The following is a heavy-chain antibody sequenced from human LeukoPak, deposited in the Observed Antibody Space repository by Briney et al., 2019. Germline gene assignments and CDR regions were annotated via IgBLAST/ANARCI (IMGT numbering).Heavy chain of an antibody. CDR3: AKDLGYGRHFFDS. V-gene: IGHV3-23*01. Sequence: GGSLRLSCAASGFTFSIYAMSWVRQAPGKWLEWVSGISADYDSTYYADSVKGRFTISRDNAKNTLYLQMNSLRDEDTAVYFCAKDLGYGRHFFDSWGQGTLVTVSS. CDR2: ISADYDST. J-gene: IGHJ4*02. D-gene: IGHD5-18*01. CDR1: GFTFSIYA.